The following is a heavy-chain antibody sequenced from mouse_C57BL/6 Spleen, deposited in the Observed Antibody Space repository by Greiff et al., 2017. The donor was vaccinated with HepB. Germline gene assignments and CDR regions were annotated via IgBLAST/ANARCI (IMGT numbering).Heavy chain of an antibody. CDR2: IDPSDSET. J-gene: IGHJ1*03. Sequence: QVQLKQPGAELVRPGSSVKLSCKASGYTFTSYWMHWVKQRPIQGLEWIGNIDPSDSETHYNQKFKDKATLTVDKSSSTAYMQLSSLTSEDSAVYYCARGGITTVVDWYFDVWGTGTTVTVSS. CDR1: GYTFTSYW. V-gene: IGHV1-52*01. CDR3: ARGGITTVVDWYFDV. D-gene: IGHD1-1*01.